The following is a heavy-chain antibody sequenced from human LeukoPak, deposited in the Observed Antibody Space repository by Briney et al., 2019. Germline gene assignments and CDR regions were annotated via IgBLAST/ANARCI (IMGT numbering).Heavy chain of an antibody. Sequence: GGSLRLSCAASGSTFSDYWMSWVRQAPGQGLEWVAKINQDGREQHFVDSVKGRFTISRDNAKNSLFLQMDSLRDEDTAVYYCTGGALDYWGQGALVTVSS. CDR1: GSTFSDYW. J-gene: IGHJ4*02. CDR3: TGGALDY. V-gene: IGHV3-7*04. CDR2: INQDGREQ.